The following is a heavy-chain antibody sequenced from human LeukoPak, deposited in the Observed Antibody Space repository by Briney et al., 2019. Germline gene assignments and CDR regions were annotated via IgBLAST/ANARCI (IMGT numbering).Heavy chain of an antibody. V-gene: IGHV4-59*01. Sequence: ASETLSLTCTVSGGSISSYYWSWIRQPPGKGLEWIGYIYYSGSTNYNPSLKSRVTISVDTSKNQFSLKLSSVTAADTAVYYCAGDDILTGYFTQDYWGQGTLVTLSS. D-gene: IGHD3-9*01. CDR1: GGSISSYY. CDR2: IYYSGST. CDR3: AGDDILTGYFTQDY. J-gene: IGHJ4*02.